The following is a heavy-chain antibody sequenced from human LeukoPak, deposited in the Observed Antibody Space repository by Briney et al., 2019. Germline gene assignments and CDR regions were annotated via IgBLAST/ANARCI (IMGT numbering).Heavy chain of an antibody. V-gene: IGHV3-48*03. CDR1: GFIFSTHE. D-gene: IGHD3-10*01. Sequence: GGSLPLSCTASGFIFSTHEMNWHPQAPGKGLEWFLYISSSGSTMYYADSMKGRFCISRDNAKNSMYLQMNSLRAEDTAVYYCAREVYGSGSFDMDVWGKGTTVIVSS. CDR3: AREVYGSGSFDMDV. CDR2: ISSSGSTM. J-gene: IGHJ6*03.